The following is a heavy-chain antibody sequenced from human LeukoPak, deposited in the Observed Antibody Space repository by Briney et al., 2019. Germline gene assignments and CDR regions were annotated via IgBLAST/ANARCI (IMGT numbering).Heavy chain of an antibody. Sequence: GGSLRLSCAASGFTLSNYAMSWVRQAPGKGLEWVSAIGSGGTPYYRDSVKGRFTISRDNSKNTLYLQMNSLRAEDTAVYYCARSGATMVRGAQDYWGQGTLVTVSS. J-gene: IGHJ4*02. V-gene: IGHV3-23*01. D-gene: IGHD3-10*01. CDR2: IGSGGTP. CDR1: GFTLSNYA. CDR3: ARSGATMVRGAQDY.